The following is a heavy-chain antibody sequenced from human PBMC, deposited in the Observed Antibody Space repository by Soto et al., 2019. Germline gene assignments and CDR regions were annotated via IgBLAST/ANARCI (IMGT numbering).Heavy chain of an antibody. Sequence: LRLSCAASGFTVSSNYMSWVRQAPGKGLEWVSVIYSGGSTYYADSVKGRFTISRHNSKNTLYLQMNSLRAEGTAVYYCARVIAALPGGDAFDIWGQGTMVTVSS. J-gene: IGHJ3*02. CDR1: GFTVSSNY. V-gene: IGHV3-53*04. CDR2: IYSGGST. CDR3: ARVIAALPGGDAFDI. D-gene: IGHD6-6*01.